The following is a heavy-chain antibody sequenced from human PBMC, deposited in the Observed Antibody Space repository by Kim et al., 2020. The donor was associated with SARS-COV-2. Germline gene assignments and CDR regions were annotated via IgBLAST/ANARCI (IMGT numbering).Heavy chain of an antibody. V-gene: IGHV3-23*01. Sequence: GGSLRLSFAASGFSFSNYAMNWVRQAPGKGLEWVSIISDSGRTTYYADSVKGRFTISRDNSNNRLYLHMNTLTADDTAVYYCAKDSAWLGTTHDRLDIWGQGTMVTVSS. CDR2: ISDSGRTT. J-gene: IGHJ3*02. CDR1: GFSFSNYA. D-gene: IGHD3-10*01. CDR3: AKDSAWLGTTHDRLDI.